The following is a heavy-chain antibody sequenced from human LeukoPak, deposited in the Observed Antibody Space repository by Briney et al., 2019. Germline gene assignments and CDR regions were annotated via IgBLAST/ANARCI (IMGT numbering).Heavy chain of an antibody. CDR2: IYSGGST. D-gene: IGHD3-3*01. CDR3: ARVVPITIFGY. J-gene: IGHJ4*02. V-gene: IGHV3-66*01. CDR1: GFTVSSNY. Sequence: GGSLRLSCAASGFTVSSNYMSWVRQAPGKGLEWVSVIYSGGSTYYTDSVKGRFTISRDNSKNTLYLQMNSLRAEDTALYYCARVVPITIFGYWGQGTLVTVSS.